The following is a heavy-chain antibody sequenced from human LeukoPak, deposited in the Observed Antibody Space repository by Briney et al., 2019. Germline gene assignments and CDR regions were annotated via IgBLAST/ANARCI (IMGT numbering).Heavy chain of an antibody. CDR2: IYYTGTT. J-gene: IGHJ4*02. CDR3: ASKSTDHGELRFDY. Sequence: PSETLSLTCTISGDSTNTYFWSWIRQPPGKGLEWIGYIYYTGTTNYNPSLKSRVTISVDTSKNQFSLKVSSVTAADTGVYYCASKSTDHGELRFDYWGQGTLVTVSS. D-gene: IGHD4-17*01. V-gene: IGHV4-59*01. CDR1: GDSTNTYF.